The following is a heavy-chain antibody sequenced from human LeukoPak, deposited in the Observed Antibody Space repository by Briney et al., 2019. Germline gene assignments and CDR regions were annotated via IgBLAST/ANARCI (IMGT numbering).Heavy chain of an antibody. V-gene: IGHV1-69*06. CDR3: ARVRYGSGSQNWFDP. CDR2: IIPIFGTA. D-gene: IGHD3-10*01. Sequence: GSSVKVSCKASGGTFSSYAISWVRQAPGQGLEWMGGIIPIFGTANYAQKFQGRVTITADKSTSTAYMELSSLRSEDTAVYYCARVRYGSGSQNWFDPWGQGTLVTVSS. J-gene: IGHJ5*02. CDR1: GGTFSSYA.